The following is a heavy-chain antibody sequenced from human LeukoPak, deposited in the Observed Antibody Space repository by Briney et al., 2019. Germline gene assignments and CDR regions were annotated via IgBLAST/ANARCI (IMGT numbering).Heavy chain of an antibody. V-gene: IGHV3-30*18. J-gene: IGHJ3*02. CDR3: ANEDCSSTSCPPLDAFDI. D-gene: IGHD2-2*01. Sequence: GGSLGLSCAASGFTLSSYGMHWVRQAPGKELEWVAVISYDGSNKYYADSVKGRFTISRDNSKNTLCLQMNSLRAEDTAVYYCANEDCSSTSCPPLDAFDIWGQGTMVTVSS. CDR1: GFTLSSYG. CDR2: ISYDGSNK.